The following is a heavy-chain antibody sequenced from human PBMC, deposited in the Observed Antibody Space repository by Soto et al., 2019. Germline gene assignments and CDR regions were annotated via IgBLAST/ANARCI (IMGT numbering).Heavy chain of an antibody. V-gene: IGHV1-2*02. CDR1: GYTFTGYY. CDR3: ARDRAHYYDRCGYYFYYYYGMDG. CDR2: INPNSGGT. Sequence: SVKVSCKASGYTFTGYYMHWVRQAPGQGLEWMGWINPNSGGTNYAQKFQGRVTMTRDTSISTAYMELSRLRSDDTAVYYCARDRAHYYDRCGYYFYYYYGMDGWGQGPTVTV. J-gene: IGHJ6*02. D-gene: IGHD3-22*01.